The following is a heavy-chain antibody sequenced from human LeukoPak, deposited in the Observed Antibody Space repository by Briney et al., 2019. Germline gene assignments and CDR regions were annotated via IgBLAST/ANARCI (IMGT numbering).Heavy chain of an antibody. V-gene: IGHV1-2*02. Sequence: ASVKVSCKASGYTFTGYYMHWVRQAPGQGLEWMGWINPNSGGTNYSQKFQGRVTMTRDTSISTAYMELSRLRSVDTAVYYCASYYYDSSGFVHWGQGTLVTVSS. CDR1: GYTFTGYY. CDR2: INPNSGGT. D-gene: IGHD3-22*01. J-gene: IGHJ4*02. CDR3: ASYYYDSSGFVH.